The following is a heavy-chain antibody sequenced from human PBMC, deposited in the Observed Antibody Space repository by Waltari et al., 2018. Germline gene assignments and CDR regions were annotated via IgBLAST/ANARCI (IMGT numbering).Heavy chain of an antibody. CDR1: GFRLSSYE. CDR3: TRVRIVMGEGIY. Sequence: EVQLAESGGTLVQPGGSLSLSCAVSGFRLSSYEMNWVRQAPGKGLEWISYISSSGATEYYADSVRGRFIISRDNAKNTLYLQMNNLRAEDTAVYYCTRVRIVMGEGIYWGQGTQVTVSS. J-gene: IGHJ4*02. CDR2: ISSSGATE. D-gene: IGHD2-15*01. V-gene: IGHV3-48*03.